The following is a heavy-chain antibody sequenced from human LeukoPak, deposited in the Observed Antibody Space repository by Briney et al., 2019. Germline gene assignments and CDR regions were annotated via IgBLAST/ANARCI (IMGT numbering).Heavy chain of an antibody. J-gene: IGHJ4*02. CDR3: ARDVTVRGSPYRRYFDF. CDR1: GGSISSGGYY. CDR2: LHDAGNT. Sequence: SQTLSLTCTVSGGSISSGGYYWNWIRQPPGKGLEWIGSLHDAGNTYYNPSLKSRVAISVDTAKKQVSLRLTSLTAADTAVYYCARDVTVRGSPYRRYFDFWGQGSLVAVSS. D-gene: IGHD3-10*01. V-gene: IGHV4-39*07.